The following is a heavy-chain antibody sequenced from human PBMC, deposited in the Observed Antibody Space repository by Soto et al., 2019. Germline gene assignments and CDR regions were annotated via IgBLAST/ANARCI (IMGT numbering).Heavy chain of an antibody. CDR1: GGSISSYY. CDR3: AKDKGGRYCSRTSCLYSFDY. J-gene: IGHJ4*02. D-gene: IGHD2-2*01. CDR2: IYYSGST. Sequence: PSETLSLTCTVSGGSISSYYWSWIRQPPGKGLEWIGYIYYSGSTNYNPSLKSRVTISVDNSKNTLYLEMNSLRAEDTAVYYCAKDKGGRYCSRTSCLYSFDYWGQGTLVTVSS. V-gene: IGHV4-59*12.